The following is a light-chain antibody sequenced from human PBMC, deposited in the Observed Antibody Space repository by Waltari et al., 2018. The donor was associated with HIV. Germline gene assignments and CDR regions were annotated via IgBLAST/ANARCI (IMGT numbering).Light chain of an antibody. Sequence: QSVLTHPPSASGAPGQRVPIPSSGSSPNLGSNYIFWYQQLPGTAPQLLSYRNNQRPSGVPDRFSGSKSGTSASLAISGLRSEDEADYSCAAWDDSLSGWVFGGGTKLTVL. CDR2: RNN. J-gene: IGLJ3*02. CDR1: SPNLGSNY. CDR3: AAWDDSLSGWV. V-gene: IGLV1-47*01.